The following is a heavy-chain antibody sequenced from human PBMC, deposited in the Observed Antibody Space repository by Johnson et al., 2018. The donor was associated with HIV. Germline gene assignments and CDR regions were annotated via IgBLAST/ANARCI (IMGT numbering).Heavy chain of an antibody. J-gene: IGHJ3*02. V-gene: IGHV3-30-3*01. Sequence: QVQLVESGGGVVQPGRSLRLSCAASGFTFSSYAMHWVRQAPGKGLDWVAVISYDGSNKYYADSVKGRFTISRDNSKNTLYLQMNSLRAGDTAVYYCAREAQTHAFDIWGQGTMVTVSS. CDR3: AREAQTHAFDI. CDR1: GFTFSSYA. D-gene: IGHD4-23*01. CDR2: ISYDGSNK.